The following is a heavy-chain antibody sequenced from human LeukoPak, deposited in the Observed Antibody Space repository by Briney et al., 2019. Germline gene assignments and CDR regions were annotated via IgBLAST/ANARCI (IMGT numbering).Heavy chain of an antibody. J-gene: IGHJ3*02. CDR1: GFTFRTYA. CDR2: ISDSGDGT. CDR3: AKEGSYPNDAFDI. Sequence: PGGSLRLSCAASGFTFRTYAMSWVRQAPGKGLEWVSGISDSGDGTYYAESVKGRFTISRDNSKNTLYLQMNSLRAEDTAVYYCAKEGSYPNDAFDIWGQGTMVTVSS. V-gene: IGHV3-23*01.